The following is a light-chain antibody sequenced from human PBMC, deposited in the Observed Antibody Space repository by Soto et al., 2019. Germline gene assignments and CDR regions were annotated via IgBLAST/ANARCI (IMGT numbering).Light chain of an antibody. CDR3: QTWGTGIPHVV. CDR1: SGHSSYA. CDR2: LNSDGSH. J-gene: IGLJ2*01. Sequence: QTVVTQSPSASASLGASVKLTCTLSSGHSSYAIAWHQQQPEKGPRYLMKLNSDGSHSKGDGIPDRFSGSSSGAERYLTISSLQSEDEADYYCQTWGTGIPHVVFGGGTKLTVL. V-gene: IGLV4-69*01.